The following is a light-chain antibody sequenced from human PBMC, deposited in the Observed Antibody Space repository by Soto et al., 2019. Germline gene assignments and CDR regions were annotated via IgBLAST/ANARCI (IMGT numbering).Light chain of an antibody. Sequence: DIQMTQSPSSLSASVGDRLTITCRASQTISSYLNWYQQKPGKXPKXXIYITSTLQSGVPSRFSGSGSGTDFTITISSLQPEDCEAYYCQQSYTTPWTFGQGTKVDIK. V-gene: IGKV1-39*01. CDR2: ITS. CDR3: QQSYTTPWT. CDR1: QTISSY. J-gene: IGKJ1*01.